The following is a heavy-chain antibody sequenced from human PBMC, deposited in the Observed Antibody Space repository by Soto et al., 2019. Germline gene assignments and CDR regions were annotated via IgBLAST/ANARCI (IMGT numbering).Heavy chain of an antibody. V-gene: IGHV4-4*07. CDR3: EGDKRYSRGGLDL. CDR2: IYTSGHT. CDR1: GHSISSYY. D-gene: IGHD2-21*01. J-gene: IGHJ6*02. Sequence: SGTLSLPCTVSGHSISSYYWSWIRQPAGKGLEWIGRIYTSGHTQYNPSLWSRVPMSEDTSKNQLPLKLSSVTAADTPVYFCEGDKRYSRGGLDLGGRGTTVTVSS.